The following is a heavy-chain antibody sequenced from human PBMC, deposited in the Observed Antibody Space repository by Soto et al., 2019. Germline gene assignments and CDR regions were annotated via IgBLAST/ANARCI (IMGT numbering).Heavy chain of an antibody. Sequence: ASVKISCKASGFTFTSSAVQWVRQARGQRLEWIGWIVVGSGNTNYAQKFQERVTITRDMSTSTAYMELSSLRSEDTAVYYCAADQGYSYAYYYYYGMDVWGQGTTVTVSS. D-gene: IGHD5-18*01. J-gene: IGHJ6*02. CDR2: IVVGSGNT. V-gene: IGHV1-58*01. CDR3: AADQGYSYAYYYYYGMDV. CDR1: GFTFTSSA.